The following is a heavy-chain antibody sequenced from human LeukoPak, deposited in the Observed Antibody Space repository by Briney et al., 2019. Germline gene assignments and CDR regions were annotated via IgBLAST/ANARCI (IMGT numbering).Heavy chain of an antibody. V-gene: IGHV4-30-4*01. J-gene: IGHJ4*02. CDR3: ARVYYSDNSGYGKDYFDY. Sequence: SETLSLTCTVSGGSISSGDYYWSWIRQPPGKGLEWIGYIYYSGSTYYNPSLKSRVTISVDTSKNQFSLKLSSVTAADTAVYYCARVYYSDNSGYGKDYFDYWGQGTLVTVSS. D-gene: IGHD3-22*01. CDR2: IYYSGST. CDR1: GGSISSGDYY.